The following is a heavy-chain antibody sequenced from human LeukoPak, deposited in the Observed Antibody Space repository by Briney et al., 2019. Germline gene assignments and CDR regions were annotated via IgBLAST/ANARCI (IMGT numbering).Heavy chain of an antibody. CDR1: GFTFSSYA. Sequence: GGSLRLSCSASGFTFSSYAMHWVRQAPGKGLEYVSAISSNGGSTYYADSVKGRFTISRDNSKNTLYLQMSSLRAEDTAVYYCVKARCSSTSCYDGETSYFDYWGQGTLVTVSS. CDR3: VKARCSSTSCYDGETSYFDY. J-gene: IGHJ4*02. CDR2: ISSNGGST. D-gene: IGHD2-2*01. V-gene: IGHV3-64D*06.